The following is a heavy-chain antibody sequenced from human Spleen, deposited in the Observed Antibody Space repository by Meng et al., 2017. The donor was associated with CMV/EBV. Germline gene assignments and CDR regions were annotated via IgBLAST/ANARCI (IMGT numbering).Heavy chain of an antibody. CDR1: SHY. J-gene: IGHJ4*02. Sequence: SHYMHWVRQAPGHGLEWMGMINPSVGSTTYAQKFQGRVSLTRDTSTSTFYMELSSLRSEDTAMYYCARGTFYYGSGTYYAPSYFDFWGRGALVTVSS. D-gene: IGHD3-10*01. V-gene: IGHV1-46*01. CDR2: INPSVGST. CDR3: ARGTFYYGSGTYYAPSYFDF.